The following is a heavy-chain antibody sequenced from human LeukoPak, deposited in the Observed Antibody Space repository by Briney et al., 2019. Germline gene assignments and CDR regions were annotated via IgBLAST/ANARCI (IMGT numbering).Heavy chain of an antibody. V-gene: IGHV4-59*01. J-gene: IGHJ4*02. D-gene: IGHD7-27*01. CDR3: ARDLLTGYFDY. Sequence: IGYIYYSGSTNYNPSLKSRVTISVDTSKNQFSLKLSSVTAADTAVYYCARDLLTGYFDYWGQGTLVTVSS. CDR2: IYYSGST.